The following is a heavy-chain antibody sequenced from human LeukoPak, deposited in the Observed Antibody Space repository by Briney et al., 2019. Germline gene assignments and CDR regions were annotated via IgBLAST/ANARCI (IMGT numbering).Heavy chain of an antibody. J-gene: IGHJ4*02. CDR2: IYPGDSDT. CDR1: GYRFSSYW. D-gene: IGHD6-13*01. V-gene: IGHV5-51*01. Sequence: GESLKISCKGSGYRFSSYWISWVRQMPGKGLEWMGIIYPGDSDTRYSPSFQGQVTISADKSISTAYLQWSSLKASDTAMYYCARGRWQQPKPYYFDYWGQGTLVTVSS. CDR3: ARGRWQQPKPYYFDY.